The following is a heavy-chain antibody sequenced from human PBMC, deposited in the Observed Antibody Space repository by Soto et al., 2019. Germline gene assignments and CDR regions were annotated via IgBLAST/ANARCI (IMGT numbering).Heavy chain of an antibody. CDR1: GGSISSGGYP. CDR3: AREDGDYVIDY. CDR2: IYHSGST. Sequence: QLQLQESGSGLVKPSQTLSLTCAVSGGSISSGGYPWSWIRQPPGKGLEWIGYIYHSGSTSYNPSLKSRVTISVDRSKNQFSLKLSSVTAADTAVYYCAREDGDYVIDYWGQGPLVTVSS. J-gene: IGHJ4*02. V-gene: IGHV4-30-2*01. D-gene: IGHD4-17*01.